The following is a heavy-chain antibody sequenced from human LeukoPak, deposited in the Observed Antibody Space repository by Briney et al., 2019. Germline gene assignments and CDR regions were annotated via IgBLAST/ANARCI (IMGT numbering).Heavy chain of an antibody. V-gene: IGHV3-23*01. J-gene: IGHJ4*02. CDR1: GFTFSSYA. CDR2: ISGSGPST. D-gene: IGHD3-22*01. CDR3: ARLPTFYYDSSGYHYDY. Sequence: GGSLRLSCAASGFTFSSYAMSWVRQAPGKGLEWVSSISGSGPSTDYTDAVKGRFIISRDKSKNTLHLQMNSLRAEDTALYYCARLPTFYYDSSGYHYDYWGQGTLVTVSS.